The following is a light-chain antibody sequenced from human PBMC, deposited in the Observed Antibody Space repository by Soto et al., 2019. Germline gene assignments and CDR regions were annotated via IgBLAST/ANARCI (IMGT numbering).Light chain of an antibody. V-gene: IGKV3-15*01. J-gene: IGKJ1*01. Sequence: EVMLTQSASTLSVSTGERATLSCRASQNIYSNIAWYQQRPGQAPRLIIYRESNRATGVPARFSGSGSGTEFTLTISSLQSEDFTVYSCLQYHNLWAFGQRTKV. CDR1: QNIYSN. CDR3: LQYHNLWA. CDR2: RES.